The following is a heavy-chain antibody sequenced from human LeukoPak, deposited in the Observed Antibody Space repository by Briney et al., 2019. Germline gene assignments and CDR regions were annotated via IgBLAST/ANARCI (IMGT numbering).Heavy chain of an antibody. Sequence: GGSLRLSCAASGFTFSNAWMSWVRQAPGKGLEWVGRIKSKTDGGTTDYAAPVKGRFTISRDDSKNTLYLQMNSLKTEDTAVYYCTTDLEVVTAFDYWGREPWSPSPQ. CDR3: TTDLEVVTAFDY. D-gene: IGHD2-21*02. J-gene: IGHJ4*02. V-gene: IGHV3-15*01. CDR2: IKSKTDGGTT. CDR1: GFTFSNAW.